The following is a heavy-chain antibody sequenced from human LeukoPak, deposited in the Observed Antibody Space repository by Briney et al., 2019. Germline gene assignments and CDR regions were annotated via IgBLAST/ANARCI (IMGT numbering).Heavy chain of an antibody. V-gene: IGHV4-39*02. CDR1: GVSISSSNSY. J-gene: IGHJ4*02. CDR2: IYYSGNT. CDR3: ARDRGGFFDY. Sequence: SETLSLTCAVSGVSISSSNSYWGWIRQPPGKGLEWIGSIYYSGNTYYNASLKSRVTISVDTSKNQFSLKVTSVTAADTAVYYCARDRGGFFDYWGQGTLVTVSS. D-gene: IGHD3-16*01.